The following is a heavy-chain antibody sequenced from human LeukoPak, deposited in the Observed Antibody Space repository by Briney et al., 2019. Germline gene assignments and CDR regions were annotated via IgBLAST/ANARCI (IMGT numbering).Heavy chain of an antibody. D-gene: IGHD3-22*01. CDR2: INTDGSST. CDR1: GFTFSTYW. Sequence: GGSLRLSCAASGFTFSTYWMHWVRQAPGKGLVWVSRINTDGSSTSYADSAKGRFTISRDNAKNTLYLQMNSLRTEDTAVYYCARASSSGHFDYWGQGALVTVSS. J-gene: IGHJ4*02. V-gene: IGHV3-74*01. CDR3: ARASSSGHFDY.